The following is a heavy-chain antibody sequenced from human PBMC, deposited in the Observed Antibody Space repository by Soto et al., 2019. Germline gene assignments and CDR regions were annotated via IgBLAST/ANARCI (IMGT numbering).Heavy chain of an antibody. J-gene: IGHJ6*02. V-gene: IGHV4-59*01. CDR3: ARDRAAAVFNGMDV. CDR1: GGSISSYY. D-gene: IGHD6-13*01. Sequence: SETLSLTCTVSGGSISSYYWSWIRQPPGKGLEWIGYIYYSGSTNYNPSLKSRVTISVDTSKNQFSLKLSSVTAADTAVYYCARDRAAAVFNGMDVWGQGTTVTVSS. CDR2: IYYSGST.